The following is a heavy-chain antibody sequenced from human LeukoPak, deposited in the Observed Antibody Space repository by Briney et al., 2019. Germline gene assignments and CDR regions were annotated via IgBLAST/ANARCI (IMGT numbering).Heavy chain of an antibody. Sequence: SETLSLTCTVSGGSISNYYWSWIRQPAGKGLEWIGRIYISGSTNYNPSLTSRVTMSVDTSKNQFSLKLSSVTAADTAVYYCARDLGGHCSGGSCYQNWFDPWGQGTLVTVSS. V-gene: IGHV4-4*07. D-gene: IGHD2-15*01. CDR3: ARDLGGHCSGGSCYQNWFDP. J-gene: IGHJ5*02. CDR1: GGSISNYY. CDR2: IYISGST.